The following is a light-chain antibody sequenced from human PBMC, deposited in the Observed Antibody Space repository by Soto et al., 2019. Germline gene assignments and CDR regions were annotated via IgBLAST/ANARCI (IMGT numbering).Light chain of an antibody. CDR1: SSDVGRYNR. CDR3: NSYTSSSTYV. Sequence: QSALTQPPSVSGSPGQSVTISCTGTSSDVGRYNRVSWYQQPPGPAPKLMIYEVSNRPSGVPDRFSGSKSGNTASLTISGLQAEDEADYYCNSYTSSSTYVCGTGTKLTVL. V-gene: IGLV2-18*02. J-gene: IGLJ1*01. CDR2: EVS.